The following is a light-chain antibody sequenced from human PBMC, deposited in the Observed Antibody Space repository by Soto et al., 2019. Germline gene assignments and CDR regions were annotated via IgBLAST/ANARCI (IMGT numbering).Light chain of an antibody. J-gene: IGLJ3*02. CDR1: SSDVGAYNY. Sequence: QSALTQPPSASGSPGQSVTISCTGTSSDVGAYNYVSWYQQYPGKAPKLMIYEASKRPSGVPDRFSGSKSGKTASLTVSGLQPEDEADYYCTSYAGSNIWVFGGGTTLTVL. CDR3: TSYAGSNIWV. V-gene: IGLV2-8*01. CDR2: EAS.